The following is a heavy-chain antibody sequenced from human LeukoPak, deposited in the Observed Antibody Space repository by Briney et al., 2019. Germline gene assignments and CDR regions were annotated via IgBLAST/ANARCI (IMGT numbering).Heavy chain of an antibody. V-gene: IGHV4-59*08. J-gene: IGHJ3*02. CDR1: GGSISRHY. D-gene: IGHD3-22*01. Sequence: SETLSPTCSVSGGSISRHYWSWIRQPPGKGLEWIGYISYSGSTRYNPSFQSRVTISIEMSKTHFSLKLTSVTAADTAVYYCARLLNNDNSGDPDTFDMWGPGTMVTVSS. CDR3: ARLLNNDNSGDPDTFDM. CDR2: ISYSGST.